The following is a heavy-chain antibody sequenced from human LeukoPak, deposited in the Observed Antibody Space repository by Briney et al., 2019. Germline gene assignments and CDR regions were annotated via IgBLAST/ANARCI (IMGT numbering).Heavy chain of an antibody. CDR1: GYTFTSYG. Sequence: ASVTVSCKASGYTFTSYGISWVRQAPGQGLEWMGWIRAYNDNTNYAQKLQGRVTMTTDTSTSTAYMELRSLRSDDTAVYYCARAIPELGYCSSTSCKTPMPYYYYGMDVWGQGTTVTVSS. CDR2: IRAYNDNT. J-gene: IGHJ6*02. D-gene: IGHD2-2*01. CDR3: ARAIPELGYCSSTSCKTPMPYYYYGMDV. V-gene: IGHV1-18*01.